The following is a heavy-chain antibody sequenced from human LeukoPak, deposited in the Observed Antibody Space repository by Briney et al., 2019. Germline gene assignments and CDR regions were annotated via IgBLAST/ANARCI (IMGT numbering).Heavy chain of an antibody. CDR1: GFTFSSYN. D-gene: IGHD2-15*01. V-gene: IGHV3-21*04. J-gene: IGHJ4*02. CDR2: ISSSSSYI. Sequence: PGGSLRLSCAASGFTFSSYNMNWVRQAPGKGLEWVSSISSSSSYIYYADSVKGRFTISRDNSKNTLYLQMNSLRAEDTAVYYCAKDVPYCSGGSCYSGTFDYWGQGTLVTVSS. CDR3: AKDVPYCSGGSCYSGTFDY.